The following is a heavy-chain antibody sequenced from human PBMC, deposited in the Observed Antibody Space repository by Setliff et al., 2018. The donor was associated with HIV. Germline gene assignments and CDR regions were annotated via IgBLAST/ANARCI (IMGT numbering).Heavy chain of an antibody. CDR1: GASISSYY. V-gene: IGHV4-59*12. CDR3: ARRIGGYPYYFDY. D-gene: IGHD2-15*01. J-gene: IGHJ4*02. Sequence: PSETLSLTCTISGASISSYYWSWIRQPPGKGLEWIGDIHYSGSSKYSPSLKSRVTTSVDTSKNRFSLKLSSVTAADTAVYYCARRIGGYPYYFDYWGQGTLVTVSS. CDR2: IHYSGSS.